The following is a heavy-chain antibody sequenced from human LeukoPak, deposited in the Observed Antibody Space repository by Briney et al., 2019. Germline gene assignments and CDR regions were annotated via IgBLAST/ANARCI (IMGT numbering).Heavy chain of an antibody. Sequence: PGGSLRLSCVASGFTFSSYWMHWVRQSPGKGLVWVSGINSDGSSTSYADSEKGRFTISRDNGKNTVYLQMNSLRAEDTAVYHCSTSRTFDYWGQGTLVTVSS. CDR2: INSDGSST. V-gene: IGHV3-74*01. CDR3: STSRTFDY. CDR1: GFTFSSYW. J-gene: IGHJ4*02.